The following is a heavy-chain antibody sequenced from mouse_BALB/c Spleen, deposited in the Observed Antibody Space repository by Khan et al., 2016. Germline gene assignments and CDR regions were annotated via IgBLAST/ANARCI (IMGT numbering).Heavy chain of an antibody. CDR1: GYTFTSYS. J-gene: IGHJ4*01. CDR2: INTSSGST. V-gene: IGHV1-4*01. Sequence: QVQLQQSGAELARPGASVKMSCKASGYTFTSYSMHWVKQRPGQGLEWIGYINTSSGSTNYNQKIKDKATLTADKSTSTAFMQLSSLTSEDSAVYYCATAMDYWGHGASLTVSS. CDR3: ATAMDY.